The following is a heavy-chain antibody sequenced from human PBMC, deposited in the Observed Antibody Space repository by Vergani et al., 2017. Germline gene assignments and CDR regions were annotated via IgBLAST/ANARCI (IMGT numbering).Heavy chain of an antibody. CDR1: GGSISSYY. CDR2: IYTSGST. D-gene: IGHD3-22*01. Sequence: QVQLQESGPGLVKPSETLSLTCTVSGGSISSYYWSWIRQPPGKGLEWIGYIYTSGSTNYNPSLKGRVTISVDTSKNQFSLKLSSVTAADTAVYYCARHYYDSSGYDYWGQGTLVTVSS. J-gene: IGHJ4*02. CDR3: ARHYYDSSGYDY. V-gene: IGHV4-4*09.